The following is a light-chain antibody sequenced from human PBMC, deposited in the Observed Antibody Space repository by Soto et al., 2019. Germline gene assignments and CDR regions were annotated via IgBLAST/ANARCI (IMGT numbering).Light chain of an antibody. CDR2: GAS. Sequence: EIVMTQSPATLSVSPGERATLSCRASQSVSSNLAWYQQKPGQAPSLLIYGASTRATGIPARFSGSGAGTDFTLTISSLQSEDFAVYYCQQYNNWPLTFGPGTKLEIK. J-gene: IGKJ1*01. V-gene: IGKV3-15*01. CDR3: QQYNNWPLT. CDR1: QSVSSN.